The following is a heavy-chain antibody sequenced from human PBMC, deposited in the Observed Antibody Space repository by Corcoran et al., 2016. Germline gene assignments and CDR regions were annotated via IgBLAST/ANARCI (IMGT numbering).Heavy chain of an antibody. V-gene: IGHV3-30*18. D-gene: IGHD6-6*01. CDR1: GFTFSSYG. J-gene: IGHJ4*02. Sequence: QVQLVESGGGVVQPGRSLRLSCAASGFTFSSYGMHWVRQAPGKGLEWVAVISYDGSNKYYADSVKGRFTISRDNSKNTLYLQMNSLRAEYTAVYYCAKDRSGSSAYYFDYWGQGTLVTVSS. CDR2: ISYDGSNK. CDR3: AKDRSGSSAYYFDY.